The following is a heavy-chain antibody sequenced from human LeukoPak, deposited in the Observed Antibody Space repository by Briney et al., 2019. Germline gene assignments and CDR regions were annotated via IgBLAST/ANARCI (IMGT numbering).Heavy chain of an antibody. J-gene: IGHJ4*02. Sequence: GGSLRLSRAASGFTFSAYSMHWVRQAPGKGLVWVSRVKYDGSTTTYADSVKGRFTISRDNAKNILYLQMNSLRVEDTAVYYCARDLDWLLFDYWGQGTLVTVSS. CDR2: VKYDGSTT. V-gene: IGHV3-74*01. CDR3: ARDLDWLLFDY. D-gene: IGHD3-9*01. CDR1: GFTFSAYS.